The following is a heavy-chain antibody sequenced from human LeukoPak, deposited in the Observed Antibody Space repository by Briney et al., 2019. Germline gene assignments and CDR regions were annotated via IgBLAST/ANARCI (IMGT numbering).Heavy chain of an antibody. Sequence: SQTLSLTCAISGDSVSSNGAAWNWLRQSPSRGLEWLGRTYYRSSQWYNDYAKSVKSRITVNADTSRNQFSLQLKFVTPEDTAVYYCAREATAKSHDFWGQGTLVTVSS. CDR3: AREATAKSHDF. V-gene: IGHV6-1*01. J-gene: IGHJ4*02. CDR1: GDSVSSNGAA. CDR2: TYYRSSQWYN. D-gene: IGHD2-21*02.